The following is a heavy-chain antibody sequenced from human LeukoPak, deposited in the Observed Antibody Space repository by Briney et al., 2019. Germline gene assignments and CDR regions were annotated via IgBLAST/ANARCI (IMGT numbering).Heavy chain of an antibody. V-gene: IGHV1-46*01. J-gene: IGHJ5*02. D-gene: IGHD3-22*01. CDR3: ARSDSSGYSPYWFDP. CDR1: GYTFTSYY. Sequence: ASVKVSCTASGYTFTSYYMHWVRQAPGQGLEWMGIINPSGGSTSYAQKFQGRVTMTRDMSTSTVYMELSSLRSEDTAVYYCARSDSSGYSPYWFDPWGQGTLVTVSS. CDR2: INPSGGST.